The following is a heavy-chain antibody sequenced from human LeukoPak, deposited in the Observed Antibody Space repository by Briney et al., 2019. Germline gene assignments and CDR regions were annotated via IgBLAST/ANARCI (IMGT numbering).Heavy chain of an antibody. CDR1: GFTFSSYA. Sequence: GGSLRLSCAASGFTFSSYAMHWVRQAPGKGLEWVAVISYDGSNKYYADSVKGRFTISRDNAKNTLYLQMNSLRVEDTAVYYCARGRPHGNDYWGQGTLVTVSS. CDR3: ARGRPHGNDY. J-gene: IGHJ4*02. CDR2: ISYDGSNK. V-gene: IGHV3-30-3*01. D-gene: IGHD4-23*01.